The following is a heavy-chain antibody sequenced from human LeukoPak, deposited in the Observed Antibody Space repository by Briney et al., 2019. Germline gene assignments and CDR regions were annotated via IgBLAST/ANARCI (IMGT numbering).Heavy chain of an antibody. CDR3: ARGGAPYYDSNCGDP. V-gene: IGHV4-31*03. D-gene: IGHD3-22*01. J-gene: IGHJ5*02. Sequence: SQTLSLTCTVSGGSISSGGYYWSWIRQNPGKGLEWIGYIYYSGSAYYNPSLKSRVTLSVDTSKNQFSLKLSSVTAADTAVYFCARGGAPYYDSNCGDPWGQGMLVTVSS. CDR2: IYYSGSA. CDR1: GGSISSGGYY.